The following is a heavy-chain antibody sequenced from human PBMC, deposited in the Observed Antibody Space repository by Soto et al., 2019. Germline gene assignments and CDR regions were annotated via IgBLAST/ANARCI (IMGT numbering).Heavy chain of an antibody. V-gene: IGHV1-18*01. J-gene: IGHJ4*02. Sequence: SVKVSCKGSGYTFTSYGIHWVRQAPGQGLEWMGWINAYNRKTNYAQKVKGRVSMTKDSSTNTAYMELRSLSSDDTAIYYCARDPDFWGGNLDQCGRGPLVTVSS. CDR3: ARDPDFWGGNLDQ. CDR2: INAYNRKT. D-gene: IGHD3-3*01. CDR1: GYTFTSYG.